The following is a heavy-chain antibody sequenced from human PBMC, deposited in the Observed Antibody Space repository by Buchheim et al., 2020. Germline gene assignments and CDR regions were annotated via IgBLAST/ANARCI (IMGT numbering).Heavy chain of an antibody. Sequence: QVQLQESGPGVVKPSETLSLTCTVSGGSMDPYYWSWIRQTPGKGLKWIGFIYYNGIINYNPSLNGRVTISIDTTKNQFSLRVMSVTAADTAVYYCARDAGPRLGFDAFDSWGQGT. CDR3: ARDAGPRLGFDAFDS. V-gene: IGHV4-59*01. J-gene: IGHJ3*02. D-gene: IGHD6-19*01. CDR1: GGSMDPYY. CDR2: IYYNGII.